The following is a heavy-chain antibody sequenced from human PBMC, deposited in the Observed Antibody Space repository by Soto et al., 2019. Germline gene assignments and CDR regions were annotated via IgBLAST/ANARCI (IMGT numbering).Heavy chain of an antibody. D-gene: IGHD2-2*01. CDR1: GYTFTSYT. CDR2: INAGNGNT. Sequence: GASVKVSCKASGYTFTSYTMHWVRQAPGQRLEWMGWINAGNGNTKYSQKFQGRVTITRDTSASTAYMELSSLRSEDTAVYYCARDRYCSSTSCSPGLFLRVNWFDPWGQGTLVTVSS. J-gene: IGHJ5*02. V-gene: IGHV1-3*01. CDR3: ARDRYCSSTSCSPGLFLRVNWFDP.